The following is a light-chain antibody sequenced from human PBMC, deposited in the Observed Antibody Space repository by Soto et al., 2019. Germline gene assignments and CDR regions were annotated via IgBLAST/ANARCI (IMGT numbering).Light chain of an antibody. CDR3: SSYTTISTYV. CDR1: SSDVGGYNY. Sequence: QSALTQPASVSGSPGQSITISCTGTSSDVGGYNYVSWYQQHPGKAPKLMIYDVCNRPSGVSNRFSGSKSVNTASLTISGLQAEDEADYYCSSYTTISTYVFGTGTKLTVL. J-gene: IGLJ1*01. V-gene: IGLV2-14*01. CDR2: DVC.